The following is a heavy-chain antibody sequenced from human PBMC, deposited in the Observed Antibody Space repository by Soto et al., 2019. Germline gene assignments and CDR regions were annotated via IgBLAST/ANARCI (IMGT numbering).Heavy chain of an antibody. CDR2: ISDSGTT. CDR1: GGSIDSYY. J-gene: IGHJ5*02. CDR3: ARDRWTARANWFDP. Sequence: SETLSLTCTVFGGSIDSYYWSWTRQAPGKGLEWIGHISDSGTTNYNPSLGSRVTISVDRSRKLFSLKLSSVTAADTAVYFCARDRWTARANWFDPWGPGTLVTVSS. D-gene: IGHD3-16*02. V-gene: IGHV4-59*12.